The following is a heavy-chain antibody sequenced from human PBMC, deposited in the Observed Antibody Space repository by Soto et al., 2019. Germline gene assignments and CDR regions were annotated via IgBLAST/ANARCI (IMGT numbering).Heavy chain of an antibody. V-gene: IGHV3-23*01. CDR2: ISGSDNRT. Sequence: GGSLRLSCAASAFTFRGYAMSWVRQAPGKGLEWVSTISGSDNRTYYADSVKGRFTISRDNSKNALYLQMNSQRAEDTAVYYCARIKDDLWSGIDGWGQGTTVTVSS. CDR3: ARIKDDLWSGIDG. J-gene: IGHJ6*02. D-gene: IGHD3-3*01. CDR1: AFTFRGYA.